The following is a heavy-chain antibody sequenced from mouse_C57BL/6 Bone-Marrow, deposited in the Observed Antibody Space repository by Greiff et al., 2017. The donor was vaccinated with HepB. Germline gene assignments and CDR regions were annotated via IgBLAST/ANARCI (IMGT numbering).Heavy chain of an antibody. CDR2: IYPGDSDT. D-gene: IGHD1-1*01. J-gene: IGHJ2*01. Sequence: EVQPQESGTVLARPGASVKMSCKTSGYTFTSYWMHWVNQRPGQGLEWIGAIYPGDSDTSYTQKFKGKAKLTAVTSASTAYMELNSLTNEDSAVYYCTRLKYYYASSGDYWGQGTTLTVSS. CDR1: GYTFTSYW. CDR3: TRLKYYYASSGDY. V-gene: IGHV1-5*01.